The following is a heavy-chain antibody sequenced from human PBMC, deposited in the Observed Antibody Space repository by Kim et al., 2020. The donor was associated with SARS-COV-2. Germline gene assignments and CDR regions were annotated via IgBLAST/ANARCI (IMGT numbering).Heavy chain of an antibody. Sequence: GYADSVKGRFIISRDNAKNSLYVQMNSLRAEDTALYFCARGNPDYGDSLDFWGQGTLVTVSS. D-gene: IGHD4-17*01. V-gene: IGHV3-9*01. CDR3: ARGNPDYGDSLDF. J-gene: IGHJ4*02.